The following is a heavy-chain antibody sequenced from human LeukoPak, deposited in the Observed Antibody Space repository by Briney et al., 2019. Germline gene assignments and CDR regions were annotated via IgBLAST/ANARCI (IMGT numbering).Heavy chain of an antibody. D-gene: IGHD6-19*01. CDR2: ISTSSSYI. V-gene: IGHV3-21*01. CDR3: ARAHGAGGLGYYYMDV. Sequence: GGSLRLSCAASGFTFSSYSMNWVRQAPGKGLEWVSSISTSSSYIYYADSVKSRFTISRDNAKKSLYLQMNSLRAEDTALYYCARAHGAGGLGYYYMDVWGKGTTVTISS. J-gene: IGHJ6*03. CDR1: GFTFSSYS.